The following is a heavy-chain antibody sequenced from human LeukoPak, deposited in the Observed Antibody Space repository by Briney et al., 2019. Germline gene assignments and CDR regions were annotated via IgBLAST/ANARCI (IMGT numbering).Heavy chain of an antibody. CDR1: GFTFSSYD. CDR2: IGTAGDT. Sequence: PGGSLRLSCAACGFTFSSYDMHWVRQATGKGLEWVSAIGTAGDTYYPGSVKGQFTLSRENAKNSLYLQMNSLRAGDTAVYYCARVIVVVVAATFGPEHEYFQHWGQGTLVTVSS. V-gene: IGHV3-13*03. D-gene: IGHD2-15*01. J-gene: IGHJ1*01. CDR3: ARVIVVVVAATFGPEHEYFQH.